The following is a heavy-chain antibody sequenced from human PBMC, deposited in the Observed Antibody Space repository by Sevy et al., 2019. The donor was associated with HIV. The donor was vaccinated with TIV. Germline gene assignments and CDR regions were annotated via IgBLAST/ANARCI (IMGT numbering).Heavy chain of an antibody. Sequence: GGSLRLSCAASGFTFSDYYMSWIRQAPGKGLEWVSYISSSGSTIYYADSVKGRFTISRDNAKNSLYLQMNSLRAEDTAVYYCARDRVTIFGVANAYYYYGMDVWGQGTTVTVSS. CDR3: ARDRVTIFGVANAYYYYGMDV. CDR2: ISSSGSTI. J-gene: IGHJ6*02. V-gene: IGHV3-11*04. CDR1: GFTFSDYY. D-gene: IGHD3-3*01.